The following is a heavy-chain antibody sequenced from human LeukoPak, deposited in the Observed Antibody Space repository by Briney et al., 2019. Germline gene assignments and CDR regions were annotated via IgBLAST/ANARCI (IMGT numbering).Heavy chain of an antibody. D-gene: IGHD2-21*02. V-gene: IGHV3-30*03. CDR1: GFTFSNYG. J-gene: IGHJ3*02. CDR2: ISHDGSNN. CDR3: ARGRRDCGGDSYVAFDI. Sequence: RSGGSLRLSCAASGFTFSNYGMHWVRQAPGKGLEWVVVISHDGSNNNYADSVKGRFTISRDNSKNTLYLQMNSLRAEDTAVYYCARGRRDCGGDSYVAFDIWGQGTMVTVSS.